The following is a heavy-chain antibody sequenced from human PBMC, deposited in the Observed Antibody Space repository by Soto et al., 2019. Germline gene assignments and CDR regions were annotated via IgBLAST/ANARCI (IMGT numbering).Heavy chain of an antibody. CDR3: VKAVYSSSSVPY. CDR1: GFTFSSYA. Sequence: VSLRLSCSASGFTFSSYAMHWVRQAPGKGLEYVSAISSNGGSTYYADSVKGRFTISRDNSKNTLYLQMSSLRAEDTAVYYCVKAVYSSSSVPYWGQGTLVTVSS. D-gene: IGHD6-6*01. J-gene: IGHJ4*02. V-gene: IGHV3-64D*06. CDR2: ISSNGGST.